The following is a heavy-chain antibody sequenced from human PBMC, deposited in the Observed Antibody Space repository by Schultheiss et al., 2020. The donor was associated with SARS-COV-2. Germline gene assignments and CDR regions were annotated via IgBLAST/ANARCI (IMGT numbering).Heavy chain of an antibody. CDR2: INPNSGGT. V-gene: IGHV1-2*02. CDR3: ARDSEDSSGYPDY. CDR1: GYTFTSYT. J-gene: IGHJ4*02. D-gene: IGHD3-22*01. Sequence: ASVKVSCKASGYTFTSYTISWVRQAPGQGLEWMGWINPNSGGTNYAQKFQGRVTMTRDTSISTAYMELSRLRSDDTAVYYCARDSEDSSGYPDYWGQGTLVTVSS.